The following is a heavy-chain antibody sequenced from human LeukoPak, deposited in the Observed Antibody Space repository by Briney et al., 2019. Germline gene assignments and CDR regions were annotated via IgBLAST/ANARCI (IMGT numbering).Heavy chain of an antibody. CDR2: IYTSGST. Sequence: SQTLSLTCTVSGGSISSGSYDWSWIRQPAGKGLEWIGRIYTSGSTNYNPSLKSRVTISVDTSKNQFSLKLSSVTAADTAVYYCARVNVDSSSLFTFDYWGQGTLVTVSS. D-gene: IGHD6-13*01. J-gene: IGHJ4*02. CDR1: GGSISSGSYD. CDR3: ARVNVDSSSLFTFDY. V-gene: IGHV4-61*02.